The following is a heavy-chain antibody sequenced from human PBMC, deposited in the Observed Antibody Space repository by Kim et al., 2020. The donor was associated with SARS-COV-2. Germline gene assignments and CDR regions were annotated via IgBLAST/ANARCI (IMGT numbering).Heavy chain of an antibody. V-gene: IGHV3-23*01. D-gene: IGHD2-2*01. CDR3: AKGSIARHDIVVVPAALYYFDY. CDR1: GFTFSSYA. Sequence: GGSLRLSCAASGFTFSSYAMSWVRQAPGKGLEWVSAISGSGGSTYYADSVKGRFTISRDNSKNTLYLQMNSLRAEDTAVYYCAKGSIARHDIVVVPAALYYFDYWGQGTLVTVSS. CDR2: ISGSGGST. J-gene: IGHJ4*02.